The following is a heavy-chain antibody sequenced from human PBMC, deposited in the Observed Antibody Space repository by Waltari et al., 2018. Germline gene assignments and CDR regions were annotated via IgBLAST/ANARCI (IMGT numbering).Heavy chain of an antibody. CDR1: GFTFSRYD. J-gene: IGHJ6*02. V-gene: IGHV3-13*01. CDR2: IGTSDDT. D-gene: IGHD4-17*01. CDR3: ARDGGTNGMDV. Sequence: EVQLVESGGGLVQPGGSVRLPCAASGFTFSRYDMHWVRQAPGKGLEWVSAIGTSDDTYYPVSVKGRFTISREDAKDSVYLQMNSLRAADTAVYYCARDGGTNGMDVWGQGTTVTVSS.